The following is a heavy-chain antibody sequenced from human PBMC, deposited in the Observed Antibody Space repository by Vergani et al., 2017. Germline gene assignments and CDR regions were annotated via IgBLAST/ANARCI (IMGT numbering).Heavy chain of an antibody. D-gene: IGHD2-2*01. CDR1: GFTFSSYW. CDR3: ARDRQYCSSTSCPTGLDY. CDR2: IKQDGSEN. J-gene: IGHJ4*02. Sequence: EVQLVESGGGLVQPGGSLRLSCAASGFTFSSYWMSWVRQAPGKGLEWVANIKQDGSENYYVDSVKGRFTISRDNAKNSLYLQMNSLRAEDTAVYYCARDRQYCSSTSCPTGLDYWGQGTLVTVSS. V-gene: IGHV3-7*03.